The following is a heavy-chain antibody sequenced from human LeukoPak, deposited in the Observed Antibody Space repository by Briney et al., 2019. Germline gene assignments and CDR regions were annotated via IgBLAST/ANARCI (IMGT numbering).Heavy chain of an antibody. J-gene: IGHJ4*02. D-gene: IGHD3-3*01. CDR1: GYTFTSYD. CDR3: ARGRKGGITMFGVVTPYYFDY. Sequence: GASVKVSCKASGYTFTSYDINWVRQATRQGLEWMGWKNPNSGNTGYAQKFQGSVTMTRNTSISTAYMELSSLRSEDTAVYYCARGRKGGITMFGVVTPYYFDYWGQGTLVTVSS. V-gene: IGHV1-8*01. CDR2: KNPNSGNT.